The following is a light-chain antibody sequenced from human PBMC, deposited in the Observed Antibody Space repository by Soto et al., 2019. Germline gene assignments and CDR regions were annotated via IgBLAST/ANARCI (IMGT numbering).Light chain of an antibody. CDR2: DAS. CDR1: QSVSSY. Sequence: EIVLTQSPATLPLSPGERATLSCRASQSVSSYLAWYQQKPGQAPRLLIYDASSRATGIPARFSGSGSGTDFTLTISSLEPADFAVYYCQQRSNWPYTFGQGTQLEIK. J-gene: IGKJ2*01. CDR3: QQRSNWPYT. V-gene: IGKV3-11*01.